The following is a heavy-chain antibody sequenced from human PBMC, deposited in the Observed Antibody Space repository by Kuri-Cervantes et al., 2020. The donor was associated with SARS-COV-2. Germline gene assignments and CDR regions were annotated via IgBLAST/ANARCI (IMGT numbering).Heavy chain of an antibody. Sequence: GESLKISCAASGFTFSNAWMSWVRQAPGKGLEWVGRIKSKTDGGTTDYAAPVKGRFTISRDDSKNTLYLQMNSLKTEDTAVYYCTTDIEQWLARGADYWGQGTLVTVSS. CDR3: TTDIEQWLARGADY. D-gene: IGHD6-19*01. CDR2: IKSKTDGGTT. V-gene: IGHV3-15*01. CDR1: GFTFSNAW. J-gene: IGHJ4*02.